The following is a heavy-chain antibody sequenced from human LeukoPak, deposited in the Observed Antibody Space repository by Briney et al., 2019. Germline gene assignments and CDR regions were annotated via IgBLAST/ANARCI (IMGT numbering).Heavy chain of an antibody. D-gene: IGHD3-3*01. J-gene: IGHJ4*02. CDR1: GFTFSSYW. CDR3: AAQYYDFWSGMYYFDY. V-gene: IGHV3-7*01. Sequence: GGSLRLSCAASGFTFSSYWMSWVRQAPGKGLEWVANIKQDGSEKYYVDSVKGRFTISRDNAKNSLYLQMNSRRAEDTAVYYCAAQYYDFWSGMYYFDYWGQGTLVTVSS. CDR2: IKQDGSEK.